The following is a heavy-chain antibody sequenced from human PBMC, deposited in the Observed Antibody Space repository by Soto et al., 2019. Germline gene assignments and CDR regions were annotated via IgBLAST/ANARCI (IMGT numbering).Heavy chain of an antibody. J-gene: IGHJ4*02. Sequence: EEQLVESGGGSVQPGGSLTLSCAASGFIFSEHYMEWVRQAPGKGLEWVARSRNEAKSYSTDYAASVKGRFTVSRDLSMNSLYLQMNNLKTEDTAVYYCSRMEGGWGQGTLVTVSS. CDR2: SRNEAKSYST. CDR3: SRMEGG. CDR1: GFIFSEHY. V-gene: IGHV3-72*01. D-gene: IGHD1-26*01.